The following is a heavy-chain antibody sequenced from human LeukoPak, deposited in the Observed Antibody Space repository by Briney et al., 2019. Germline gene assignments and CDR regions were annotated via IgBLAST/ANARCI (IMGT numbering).Heavy chain of an antibody. CDR2: IYYSGST. J-gene: IGHJ5*02. D-gene: IGHD2-2*01. V-gene: IGHV4-59*11. CDR3: ARGYQKRWFDP. Sequence: SETLSLTCTVSGGSISSHYWSWIRQPPGKGLEWIGYIYYSGSTNYNPSLKSRVTISVDTSKNQFSLKLSSVTAADTVVYYCARGYQKRWFDPWGQGTLVTVSS. CDR1: GGSISSHY.